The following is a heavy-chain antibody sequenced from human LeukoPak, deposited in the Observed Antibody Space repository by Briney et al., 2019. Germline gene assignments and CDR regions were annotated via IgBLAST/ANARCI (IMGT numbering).Heavy chain of an antibody. D-gene: IGHD3-9*01. J-gene: IGHJ6*02. CDR1: GGSISSYY. V-gene: IGHV4-59*08. CDR3: ARHLRYFRDSGMDV. Sequence: SETLSLTCTVSGGSISSYYWSWIRQPPGKGLEWIGYIYYSGSTNYNPSLKSRVTISVDTSENQFSLKLSSVTAADTAVYYCARHLRYFRDSGMDVWGQGTTVTVSS. CDR2: IYYSGST.